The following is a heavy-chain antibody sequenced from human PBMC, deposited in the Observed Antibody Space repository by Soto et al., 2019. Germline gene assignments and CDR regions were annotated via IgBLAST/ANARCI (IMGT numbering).Heavy chain of an antibody. CDR2: IYFTGIT. CDR3: AKPPWCSGGSCYFPFDY. D-gene: IGHD2-15*01. CDR1: GGSISSNY. V-gene: IGHV4-4*07. Sequence: WETLSLTCTVSGGSISSNYWSWIRQSAEKGLEWIGRIYFTGITNYNPSLKSRVNMSIDTSKNQFSLKLSSVTAADTAVYYCAKPPWCSGGSCYFPFDYWGQGALVTVSS. J-gene: IGHJ4*02.